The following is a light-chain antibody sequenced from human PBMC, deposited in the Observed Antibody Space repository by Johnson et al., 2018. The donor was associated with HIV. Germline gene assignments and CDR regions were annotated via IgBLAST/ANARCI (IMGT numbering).Light chain of an antibody. V-gene: IGLV1-51*02. Sequence: QPVLTQPPSVSAAPGQKVNISCSGSSSNIGNNYVSWYQQLPGTAPKLLIYENNKRPSGIPDRFSGSKSGTSATLGITGLQTGDEADYYCGTWDSSLSAGVFGTGTKVTVL. CDR1: SSNIGNNY. CDR2: ENN. J-gene: IGLJ1*01. CDR3: GTWDSSLSAGV.